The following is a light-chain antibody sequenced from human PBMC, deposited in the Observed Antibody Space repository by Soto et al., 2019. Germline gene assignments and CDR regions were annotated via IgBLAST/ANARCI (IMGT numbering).Light chain of an antibody. CDR3: CSYAGRYTWL. J-gene: IGLJ3*02. Sequence: QSVLTQPRSVSGSPGQSVTISCSGTNSDVGAYNLVSWYQQHPGKAPKLMIHDVSARPSGVPDRFSGSKSGNTASLTISGLQAEDEADYYCCSYAGRYTWLFGGGTKVTVL. CDR1: NSDVGAYNL. V-gene: IGLV2-11*01. CDR2: DVS.